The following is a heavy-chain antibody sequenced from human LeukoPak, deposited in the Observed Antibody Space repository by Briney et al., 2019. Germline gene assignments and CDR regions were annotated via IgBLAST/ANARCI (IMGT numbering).Heavy chain of an antibody. D-gene: IGHD2-15*01. V-gene: IGHV3-53*01. J-gene: IGHJ4*02. Sequence: PGGSLRLTCAASGFAVAINYMTWVRQAPEKGLERVSILYSAGATYYADSVRGRFTITRDTSKNTRNLQMNSLRADDTAIYYCASGEVGVRKFYSDPFHHWGQGTLVTVSS. CDR3: ASGEVGVRKFYSDPFHH. CDR1: GFAVAINY. CDR2: LYSAGAT.